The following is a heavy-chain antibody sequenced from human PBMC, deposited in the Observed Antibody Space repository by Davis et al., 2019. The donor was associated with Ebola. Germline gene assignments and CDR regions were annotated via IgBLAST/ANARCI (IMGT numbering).Heavy chain of an antibody. CDR3: ARVMGHWSGYYYYYYMDV. CDR2: MNPNSGNT. CDR1: GYTFTSYD. J-gene: IGHJ6*03. D-gene: IGHD3-3*01. V-gene: IGHV1-8*03. Sequence: ASVKVSCKATGYTFTSYDINWVRQATGQGLEWMGWMNPNSGNTGYAQKLQGRVTITRNTTISTAYMELSSLRSADTAVYYCARVMGHWSGYYYYYYMDVWGKGTTVTVSS.